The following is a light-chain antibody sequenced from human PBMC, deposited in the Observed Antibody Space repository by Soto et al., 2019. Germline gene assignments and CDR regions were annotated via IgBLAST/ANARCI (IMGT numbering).Light chain of an antibody. J-gene: IGKJ2*01. CDR1: QSVSSN. Sequence: IVMTQSPATLSVSPGERATLSCRASQSVSSNLAWYQQKPGQAPRLLIYGASARATGIPARFSGSGSGTEFTLTISSLQSADFAIYYCQQYNNWPPGTFGQGTKLEIK. CDR2: GAS. CDR3: QQYNNWPPGT. V-gene: IGKV3-15*01.